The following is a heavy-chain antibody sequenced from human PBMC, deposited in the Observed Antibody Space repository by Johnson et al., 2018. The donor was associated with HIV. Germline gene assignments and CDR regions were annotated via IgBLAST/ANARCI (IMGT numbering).Heavy chain of an antibody. J-gene: IGHJ3*01. CDR2: ISFDGSNK. CDR3: ASGDDDGF. D-gene: IGHD5-12*01. CDR1: GFTFSNYH. V-gene: IGHV3-30*14. Sequence: QVQLVESGGGVVRPGRSLRLSCAASGFTFSNYHMHWVRQAPGKGLEWVAVISFDGSNKFYADSVKGRFTISRDNSKNTLYLQMNSLRAEDTAVYFCASGDDDGFWGQGTKVTVSS.